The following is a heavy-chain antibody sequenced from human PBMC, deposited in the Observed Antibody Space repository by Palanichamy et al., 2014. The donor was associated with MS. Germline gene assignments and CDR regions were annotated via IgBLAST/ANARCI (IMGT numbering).Heavy chain of an antibody. D-gene: IGHD2-21*02. V-gene: IGHV3-23*01. CDR3: AKDIVVVTAIAGGYFQH. CDR2: ISGSGGST. Sequence: EVQLLESGGGLVQPGGSLRLSCAASGFTFSSYAMSWVRQAPGKGLEWVSAISGSGGSTYYADSVKGRFTISKDNSKNTLYLQMNSLRAEDTAVYYCAKDIVVVTAIAGGYFQHWGQGTLVTVSS. J-gene: IGHJ1*01. CDR1: GFTFSSYA.